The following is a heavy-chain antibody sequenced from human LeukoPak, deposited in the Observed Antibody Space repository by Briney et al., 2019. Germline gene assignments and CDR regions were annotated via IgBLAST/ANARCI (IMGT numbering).Heavy chain of an antibody. CDR3: ARHGNDFWSGYYSGNFDY. V-gene: IGHV4-39*01. J-gene: IGHJ4*02. D-gene: IGHD3-3*01. CDR1: GGSISSSSYY. Sequence: SETLSLTCTVSGGSISSSSYYWGWIRQPPGKGLELIGSIYYSGSTYYNPSLKSRITISVDTSTNQFSLKLSSVAAADTAVYYCARHGNDFWSGYYSGNFDYWGQGTLVTVSS. CDR2: IYYSGST.